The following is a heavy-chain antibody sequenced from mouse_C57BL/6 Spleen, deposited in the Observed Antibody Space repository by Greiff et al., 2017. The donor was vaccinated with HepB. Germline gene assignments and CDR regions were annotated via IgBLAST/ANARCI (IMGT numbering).Heavy chain of an antibody. Sequence: QVTLKVSGPGILQSSQTLSLTCSFSGFSLSTSGMGVSWIRQPSGKGLEWLAHIYWDDDKRYNPSLKSRLTISQDTSRNQVFLKTTSVDTADTATYYCARRGGLYYGNYLWYFDVWGTGTTVTVSS. V-gene: IGHV8-12*01. CDR1: GFSLSTSGMG. CDR3: ARRGGLYYGNYLWYFDV. D-gene: IGHD2-1*01. J-gene: IGHJ1*03. CDR2: IYWDDDK.